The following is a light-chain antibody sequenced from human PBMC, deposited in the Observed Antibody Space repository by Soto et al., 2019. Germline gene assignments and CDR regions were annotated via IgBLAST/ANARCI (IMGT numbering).Light chain of an antibody. CDR2: AAS. V-gene: IGKV1-27*01. Sequence: DIQMTQSPSSLSASVGDRVTITCRASQGISNYLDWYQQKPGKVPKLLIYAASTLQSGVPSRFSDSGSGTDFTLTIRCLQPEDVATYYRRNYDIASWTFGQGTKGEIK. CDR3: RNYDIASWT. CDR1: QGISNY. J-gene: IGKJ1*01.